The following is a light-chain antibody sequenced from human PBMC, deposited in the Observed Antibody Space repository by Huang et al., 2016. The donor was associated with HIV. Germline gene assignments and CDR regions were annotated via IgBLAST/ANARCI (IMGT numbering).Light chain of an antibody. J-gene: IGKJ2*01. CDR1: QSVNTN. CDR2: AAS. V-gene: IGKV3-15*01. CDR3: QQYNKWPPEYT. Sequence: VMMSQSPATLAASPGERVTLSCGASQSVNTNLAWYQQKPGQPPRLLIYAASTRATGVPARFAGSGSGTEFTLTIDSLQSDDFAVYYCQQYNKWPPEYTFGQGTRL.